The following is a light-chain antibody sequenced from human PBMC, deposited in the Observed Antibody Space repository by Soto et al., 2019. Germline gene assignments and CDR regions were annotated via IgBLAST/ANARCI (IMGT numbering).Light chain of an antibody. CDR2: KAS. CDR1: QSISSW. CDR3: QHYNSYSEA. J-gene: IGKJ1*01. V-gene: IGKV1-5*03. Sequence: DIQMTXSXSTLSASVGDXVTITCRASQSISSWLAWYQQKPGKAPKLLIYKASTLKSGVPSRFSGSGSGTEFTLTISSLQPDDFATYYCQHYNSYSEAFGQGTKVDIK.